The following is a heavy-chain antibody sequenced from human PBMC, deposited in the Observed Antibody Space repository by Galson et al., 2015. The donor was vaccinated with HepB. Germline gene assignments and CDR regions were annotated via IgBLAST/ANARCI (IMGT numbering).Heavy chain of an antibody. CDR1: GGSISSYY. J-gene: IGHJ5*02. CDR2: IYYSGST. CDR3: ARGGEWDPQCFDP. V-gene: IGHV4-59*01. D-gene: IGHD1-26*01. Sequence: TLSLTCTVSGGSISSYYWSWIRQPPGKGLEWIGYIYYSGSTNYNPSLKSRVTISVDTSKNQFSLKLSSVTAADTAVYYCARGGEWDPQCFDPWGQGTLVTVSS.